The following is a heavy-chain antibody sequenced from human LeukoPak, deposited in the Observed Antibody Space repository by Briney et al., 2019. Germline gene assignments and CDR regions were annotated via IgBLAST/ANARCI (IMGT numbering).Heavy chain of an antibody. V-gene: IGHV1-69*05. CDR2: IIPIFGTA. J-gene: IGHJ4*02. CDR3: ARDLGGYSYGTDY. CDR1: GGTFISYA. D-gene: IGHD5-18*01. Sequence: ASVKVSCKASGGTFISYAISWVRQAPGQGLEWMGRIIPIFGTANYAQKFQGRVTITTDESTSTAYMELSSLRSEDTAVYYCARDLGGYSYGTDYWGQGTLVTVSS.